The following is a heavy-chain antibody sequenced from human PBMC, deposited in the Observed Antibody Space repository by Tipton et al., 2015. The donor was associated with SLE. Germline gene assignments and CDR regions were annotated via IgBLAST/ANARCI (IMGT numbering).Heavy chain of an antibody. CDR2: IYTSGST. CDR1: GGSVSSGSYY. J-gene: IGHJ4*02. V-gene: IGHV4-61*01. D-gene: IGHD6-13*01. Sequence: TLSLTCTVSGGSVSSGSYYWSWIRQPPGKGLEWIGYIYTSGSTNYNPSLKSRVTISVDTSKNQFSLKLSSVTAADTAVYYCARVVIAAAGYFDYWGQGTLVTVSS. CDR3: ARVVIAAAGYFDY.